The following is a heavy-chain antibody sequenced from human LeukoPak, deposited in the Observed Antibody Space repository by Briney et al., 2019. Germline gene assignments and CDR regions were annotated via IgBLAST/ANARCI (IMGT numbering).Heavy chain of an antibody. J-gene: IGHJ4*02. CDR1: GGSISSYY. D-gene: IGHD6-19*01. CDR2: INHSGST. V-gene: IGHV4-59*08. CDR3: ARRDSSGWYFFDY. Sequence: PSETLSLTCTVSGGSISSYYWSWIRQPPGKGLEWIGEINHSGSTNYNPSLKSRVTISIDTSKNQFSLKLSSVTAADTAVYYCARRDSSGWYFFDYWGQGTLVTVSS.